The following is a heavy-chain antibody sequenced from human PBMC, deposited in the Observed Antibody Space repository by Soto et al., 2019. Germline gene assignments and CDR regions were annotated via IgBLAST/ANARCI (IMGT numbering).Heavy chain of an antibody. CDR2: ISSGANT. V-gene: IGHV3-23*01. CDR3: AKASATVKSVGMDV. J-gene: IGHJ6*02. CDR1: GFTISSYA. Sequence: EVQLLESGGGLVQPGGSLRLSCAASGFTISSYAMSWVRQAPGKGLECVSSISSGANTYYTDSVRGRFTISRDNSKNSLYLQMSSLRADDTAIYYCAKASATVKSVGMDVWGQGTTVTVSS.